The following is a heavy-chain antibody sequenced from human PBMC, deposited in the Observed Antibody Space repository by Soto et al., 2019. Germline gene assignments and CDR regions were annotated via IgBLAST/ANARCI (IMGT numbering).Heavy chain of an antibody. CDR1: GFTVSSNY. CDR3: VWTWWLGDY. V-gene: IGHV3-53*01. CDR2: SGGST. J-gene: IGHJ4*02. Sequence: EVQLVESGGGLIQPGGSLRLSCAASGFTVSSNYSGGSTYYADSVKGRFTISRDNSKNTLYLQMNSLRAEDTAVYYCVWTWWLGDYWGKGTLVTVPS. D-gene: IGHD6-19*01.